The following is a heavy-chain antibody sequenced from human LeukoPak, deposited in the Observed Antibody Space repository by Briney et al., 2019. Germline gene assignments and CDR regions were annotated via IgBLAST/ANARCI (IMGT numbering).Heavy chain of an antibody. CDR2: INHSGST. Sequence: PSETLSLTCTVSGGSFSGYYWSWIRQPPGKGLEWIGEINHSGSTNYNPSLKSRVTISVDTSKNQFSLKLSSVTAADTAVYYCARGRRSSWYTYWGQGTLVTVSS. CDR1: GGSFSGYY. V-gene: IGHV4-34*01. J-gene: IGHJ4*02. D-gene: IGHD6-13*01. CDR3: ARGRRSSWYTY.